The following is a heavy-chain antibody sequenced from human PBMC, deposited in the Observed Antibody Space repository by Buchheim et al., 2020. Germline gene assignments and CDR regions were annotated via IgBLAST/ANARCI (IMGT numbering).Heavy chain of an antibody. D-gene: IGHD5-24*01. J-gene: IGHJ4*02. CDR2: ISPDGRRK. Sequence: QVQLVESGGGVVQPGRSLRLSCATSGFTFSTSAIHWVRQGPGKGLEWVAIISPDGRRKYYVDSVKGRLTLSRDNSNNKAYLEMNSLRVDDTAIYYCARVGASGNWLEYVRLDFWGQGT. CDR1: GFTFSTSA. CDR3: ARVGASGNWLEYVRLDF. V-gene: IGHV3-30*04.